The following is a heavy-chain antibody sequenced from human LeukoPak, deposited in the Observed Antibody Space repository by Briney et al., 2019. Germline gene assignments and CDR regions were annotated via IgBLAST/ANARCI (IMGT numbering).Heavy chain of an antibody. V-gene: IGHV3-11*01. D-gene: IGHD6-19*01. CDR3: ARGAIAVAGRDFDY. Sequence: GGSLRLSCAASGFTFSDYYMTWIRQAPGKGLEWVSYISSSGGTIYYADSVKGRFTISRDNAKNSLYLQMNSLRVEDTAVYYCARGAIAVAGRDFDYWGQGTLVTVSS. CDR2: ISSSGGTI. J-gene: IGHJ4*02. CDR1: GFTFSDYY.